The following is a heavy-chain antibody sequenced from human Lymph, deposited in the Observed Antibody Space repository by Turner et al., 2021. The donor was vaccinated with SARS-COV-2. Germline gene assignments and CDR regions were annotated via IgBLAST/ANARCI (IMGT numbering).Heavy chain of an antibody. CDR2: IYSGGST. Sequence: EVLLAETGGGLIQPGGYLRLSCAASGLTVSSNYMTWVRQAPGKGLEWVSGIYSGGSTFYADSVKGRFTISRDNSKNTLYLQMNSLRAEDTAVYYCARDLVVYGMDGWGQGTTVTVSS. J-gene: IGHJ6*02. V-gene: IGHV3-53*02. D-gene: IGHD2-21*01. CDR3: ARDLVVYGMDG. CDR1: GLTVSSNY.